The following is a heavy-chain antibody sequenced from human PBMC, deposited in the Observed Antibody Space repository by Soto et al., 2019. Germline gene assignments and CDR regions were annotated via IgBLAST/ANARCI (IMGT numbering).Heavy chain of an antibody. CDR1: GFTFSSFS. J-gene: IGHJ4*02. V-gene: IGHV3-21*01. D-gene: IGHD3-22*01. Sequence: EVQLVESGGGLVNPGGSLRLSCAASGFTFSSFSMNWVRQAPGKGLEWVSSISSSSTYIYYADSVKGRFTISRDDAKNSLFLQMSSLRVADTAVYYCARGGDTSGSWPRYWGQGTLVTVSS. CDR3: ARGGDTSGSWPRY. CDR2: ISSSSTYI.